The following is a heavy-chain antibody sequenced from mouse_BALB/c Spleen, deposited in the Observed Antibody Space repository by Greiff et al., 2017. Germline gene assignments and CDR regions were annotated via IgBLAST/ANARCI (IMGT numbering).Heavy chain of an antibody. D-gene: IGHD1-1*01. Sequence: QVQLQQPGAELVKPGASVKLSCKASGYTFTSYWMHWVKQRPGQGLEWIGEINPSNGRTNYNEKFKSKATLTVDKSSSTAYMQLSSLTSEDSAVYYCARNDYYGSGVWGQGTLVTVSA. CDR3: ARNDYYGSGV. V-gene: IGHV1S81*02. CDR2: INPSNGRT. CDR1: GYTFTSYW. J-gene: IGHJ3*01.